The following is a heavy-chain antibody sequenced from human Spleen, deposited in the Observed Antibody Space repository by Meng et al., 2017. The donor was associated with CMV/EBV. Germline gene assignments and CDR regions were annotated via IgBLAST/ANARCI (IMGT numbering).Heavy chain of an antibody. CDR2: IDTAGDP. Sequence: GGSLRLSCAASGFTFSGYDMHWVRQATGKGLEWVSGIDTAGDPCYPGSVKGRFTISRENAKNSLYLQLNSLRAEDTAVYYCAKSAFQRRGPKNWFDPWGLGTLVTVSS. CDR3: AKSAFQRRGPKNWFDP. CDR1: GFTFSGYD. V-gene: IGHV3-13*05. D-gene: IGHD3-10*01. J-gene: IGHJ5*02.